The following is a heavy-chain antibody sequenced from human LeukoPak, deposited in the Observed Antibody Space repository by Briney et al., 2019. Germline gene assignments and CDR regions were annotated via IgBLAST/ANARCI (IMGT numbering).Heavy chain of an antibody. Sequence: SETLSLTCTVSGDSISSSSYYWGWIRQPPGKGLEWIGSVFHSGSTYYNPSRKSRVTISVYTSKNQFSLKLSSVTAADTAVYYCARQYCSSTSCYYYYYHMDVWGKGTTVTVSS. CDR3: ARQYCSSTSCYYYYYHMDV. CDR1: GDSISSSSYY. J-gene: IGHJ6*03. D-gene: IGHD2-2*01. V-gene: IGHV4-39*01. CDR2: VFHSGST.